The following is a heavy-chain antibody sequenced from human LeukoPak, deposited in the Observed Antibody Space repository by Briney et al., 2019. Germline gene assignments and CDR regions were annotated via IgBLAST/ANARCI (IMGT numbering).Heavy chain of an antibody. J-gene: IGHJ4*02. CDR1: GFTFNSYA. D-gene: IGHD6-6*01. CDR2: ISGSGGST. CDR3: AKRSSIAFFDY. V-gene: IGHV3-23*01. Sequence: QSGGSLRLSCAVSGFTFNSYAMSWVRQAPGKGLEWVSTISGSGGSTYYADSVKGRFTISRDNSKNTLYLQMNSLRAEDTAVYYCAKRSSIAFFDYWGQGTLVTVSS.